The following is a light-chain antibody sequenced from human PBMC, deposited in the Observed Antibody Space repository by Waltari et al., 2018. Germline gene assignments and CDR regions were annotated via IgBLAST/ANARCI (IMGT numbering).Light chain of an antibody. CDR3: CAYARGGNFVV. Sequence: QSGLTQPASVSGSPGQSITISCTGITSALESYNRVSWYQQHPGKVPKLVIYEGTKRPSDVSSRLSGSNSGSTASLTISGLQTDDEADYYCCAYARGGNFVVFGGGTKVTVL. CDR1: TSALESYNR. J-gene: IGLJ2*01. V-gene: IGLV2-23*03. CDR2: EGT.